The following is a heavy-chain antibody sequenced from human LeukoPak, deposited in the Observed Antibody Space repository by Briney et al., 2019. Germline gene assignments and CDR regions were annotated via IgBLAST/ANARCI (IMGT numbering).Heavy chain of an antibody. CDR1: GGSISSGGYY. J-gene: IGHJ4*02. CDR2: IYYSGST. Sequence: PSETLSLTCTVSGGSISSGGYYWSWIRQHPGKGLEWIGYIYYSGSTYYNPSLKSRVTISVDTSKNQFSLKLSSVTAADTAVYYCARATYYDYVWGSYRKPFDYWGQGTLVTVSS. D-gene: IGHD3-16*02. V-gene: IGHV4-31*03. CDR3: ARATYYDYVWGSYRKPFDY.